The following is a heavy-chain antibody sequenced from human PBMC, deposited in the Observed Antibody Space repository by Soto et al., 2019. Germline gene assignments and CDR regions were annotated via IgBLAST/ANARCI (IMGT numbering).Heavy chain of an antibody. J-gene: IGHJ5*02. V-gene: IGHV1-3*01. CDR3: ARDLMVGAARPKWFDP. CDR1: GYTFTSYA. Sequence: ASVKVSCKASGYTFTSYAMHWVRQAPGQRLEWMGWINAGNGNTKYSQKSQGRVTITRDTSASTAYMELSSLRSEDTAVYYCARDLMVGAARPKWFDPWGQGTLVTVSS. D-gene: IGHD6-6*01. CDR2: INAGNGNT.